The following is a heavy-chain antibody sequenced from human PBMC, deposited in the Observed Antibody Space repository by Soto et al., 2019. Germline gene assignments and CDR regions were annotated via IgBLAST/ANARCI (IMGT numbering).Heavy chain of an antibody. CDR2: IDWDDDK. Sequence: LVNPTQTLTLTCTFSGFSLSTSGMCVSWIRQPPGKALEWLARIDWDDDKYYSTSLKTRLTISKDTSKNQVVLTMTNMDPVDAATYYCARGVVVAAMRGYYFDYWGQGTLVTVSS. V-gene: IGHV2-70*11. D-gene: IGHD2-15*01. CDR1: GFSLSTSGMC. J-gene: IGHJ4*02. CDR3: ARGVVVAAMRGYYFDY.